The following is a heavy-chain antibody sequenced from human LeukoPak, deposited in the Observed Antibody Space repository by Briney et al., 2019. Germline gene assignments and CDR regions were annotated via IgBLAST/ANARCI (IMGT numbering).Heavy chain of an antibody. J-gene: IGHJ3*02. CDR1: GGTFSSYT. D-gene: IGHD2-2*01. CDR3: ASPRALYCSSTSCQTANGAFDI. Sequence: ASVTVSCKASGGTFSSYTISWVRQAPGQGLEWMGRIIPILGIANYAQKFQGRVTITADKSTSTAYMELSSLRSEDTAVYYCASPRALYCSSTSCQTANGAFDIWGQGTMVTVSS. V-gene: IGHV1-69*02. CDR2: IIPILGIA.